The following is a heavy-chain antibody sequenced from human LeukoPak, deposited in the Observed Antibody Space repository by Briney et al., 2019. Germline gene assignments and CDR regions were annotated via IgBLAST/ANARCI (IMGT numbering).Heavy chain of an antibody. CDR1: GYTFTSYY. CDR3: AYYYDSIGGFDP. CDR2: INPNSGGT. V-gene: IGHV1-2*04. Sequence: ASVKVSCKASGYTFTSYYMHWVRQAPGQGLEWMGWINPNSGGTNYAQKFQGWVTMTRDTSISTAYMELSRLRSDDTAVYYCAYYYDSIGGFDPWGQGTLVTVSS. D-gene: IGHD3-22*01. J-gene: IGHJ5*02.